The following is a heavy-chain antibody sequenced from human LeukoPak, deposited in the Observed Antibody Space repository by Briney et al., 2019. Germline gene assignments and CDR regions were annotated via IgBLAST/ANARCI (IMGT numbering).Heavy chain of an antibody. CDR3: ARVTQVVVTLDAFDI. J-gene: IGHJ3*02. CDR2: IYTSGST. V-gene: IGHV4-4*07. D-gene: IGHD2-21*02. CDR1: GGSISSYY. Sequence: KSSETLSLTCTVSGGSISSYYWSWIRQPAGKGLEWIGRIYTSGSTNYNPSLKSRVTMSVDTSKNQFSLKLSSVTAADTAVYYCARVTQVVVTLDAFDIWGQGTMVTVSS.